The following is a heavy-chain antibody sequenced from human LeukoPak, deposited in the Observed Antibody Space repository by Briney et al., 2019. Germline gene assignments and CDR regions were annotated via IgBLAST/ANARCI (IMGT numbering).Heavy chain of an antibody. D-gene: IGHD3-3*01. CDR2: INIDGSNT. CDR1: GFTFSNYW. CDR3: IRGAGTVFVWSDFENDC. Sequence: GGSLRLSCAASGFTFSNYWMHWVRQAPGEGLVWVSRINIDGSNTIYVDSVKGRFTISRDNAKNTLYLQMNSLRVEDTAVYYCIRGAGTVFVWSDFENDCWGQGTLVTVSP. J-gene: IGHJ4*02. V-gene: IGHV3-74*01.